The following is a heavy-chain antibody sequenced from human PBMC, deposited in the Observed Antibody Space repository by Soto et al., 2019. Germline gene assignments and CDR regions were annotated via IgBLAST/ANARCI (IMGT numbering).Heavy chain of an antibody. Sequence: QVQLVQSGAEVKKTGSSVKVSCKASGGTFSSYAISWVRQAPGQGLEWMGGIIPIFGTTNYAQKFQGRVTITADESTNKPYMELSSLRSRYTAVYYCARPDIPAARWGGYYCCGMDVWGQGTPVTVSS. D-gene: IGHD2-2*01. V-gene: IGHV1-69*12. CDR3: ARPDIPAARWGGYYCCGMDV. CDR2: IIPIFGTT. J-gene: IGHJ6*02. CDR1: GGTFSSYA.